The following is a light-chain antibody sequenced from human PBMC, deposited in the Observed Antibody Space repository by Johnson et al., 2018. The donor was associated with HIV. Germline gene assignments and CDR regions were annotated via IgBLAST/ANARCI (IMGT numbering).Light chain of an antibody. CDR2: ESN. V-gene: IGLV1-51*02. Sequence: QSVLTQSPSVSAAPGQKVTISCSGSSSNIGNNYVSWYQHLPGTAPKLLIYESNRRPSGIPDRFSASKSGTSATLDITGLQTGDEADYYCGTWDSSLSAHYGFGTGTKITVV. J-gene: IGLJ1*01. CDR3: GTWDSSLSAHYG. CDR1: SSNIGNNY.